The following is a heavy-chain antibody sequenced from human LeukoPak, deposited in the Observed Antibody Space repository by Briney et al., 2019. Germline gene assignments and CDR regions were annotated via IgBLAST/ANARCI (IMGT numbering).Heavy chain of an antibody. CDR2: IYYNGST. J-gene: IGHJ3*02. Sequence: SETLSLTCTVSGYSISSGYYWGWIRQPPGKGREWSGSIYYNGSTYYNPSLKSRVTISVDTSKNQFSLKLSSVTAADTAVYYCARDSNYYDSSGYYPINDAFDIWGQGTMVTVSS. V-gene: IGHV4-38-2*02. D-gene: IGHD3-22*01. CDR3: ARDSNYYDSSGYYPINDAFDI. CDR1: GYSISSGYY.